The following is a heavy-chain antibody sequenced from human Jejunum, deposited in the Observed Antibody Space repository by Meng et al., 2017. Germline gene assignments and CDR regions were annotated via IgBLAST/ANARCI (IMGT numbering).Heavy chain of an antibody. CDR1: GGSVSSGSYY. CDR2: IYYGGTT. J-gene: IGHJ4*02. Sequence: VQLKRSAPVLWRPSETLSLSCTVSGGSVSSGSYYWSWIRQPPGKGLEWIGYIYYGGTTNYNPSLKSRVTISADTSKNQFSLKLSSVTAADTAVYYCARGSRGYSYGWGQGTLVTVSS. D-gene: IGHD5-18*01. CDR3: ARGSRGYSYG. V-gene: IGHV4-61*01.